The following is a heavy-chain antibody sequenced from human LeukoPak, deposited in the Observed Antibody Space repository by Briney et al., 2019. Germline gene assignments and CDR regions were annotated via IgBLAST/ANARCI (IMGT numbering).Heavy chain of an antibody. D-gene: IGHD3-16*02. V-gene: IGHV1-8*03. J-gene: IGHJ5*02. CDR1: GYTFTNYD. Sequence: GASVKVSCKASGYTFTNYDINWVRQATGQGLEWMGYMNPNSGNTGYAQKFQDRVTITSDTSISTAYMELSSLRSEDTAVYYCARDNSVGDIAWWFDPWGQGTLVTVSS. CDR2: MNPNSGNT. CDR3: ARDNSVGDIAWWFDP.